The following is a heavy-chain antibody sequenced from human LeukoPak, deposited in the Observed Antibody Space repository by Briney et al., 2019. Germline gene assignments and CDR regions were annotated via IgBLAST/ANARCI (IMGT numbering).Heavy chain of an antibody. Sequence: ASVKVSCKASGYTFTSYDISWVRQATGQGLGWMGWVNSNSGNTGYAQKFQGRVTMARNTSISTAYMELSSLRSEDTAVYYCAGGGGLVTDHYYFDYWGQGTLVTVSS. V-gene: IGHV1-8*01. CDR3: AGGGGLVTDHYYFDY. CDR2: VNSNSGNT. J-gene: IGHJ4*02. D-gene: IGHD4-23*01. CDR1: GYTFTSYD.